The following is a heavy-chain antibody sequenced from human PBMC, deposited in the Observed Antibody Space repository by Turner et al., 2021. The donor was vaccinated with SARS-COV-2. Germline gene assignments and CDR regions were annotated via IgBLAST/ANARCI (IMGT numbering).Heavy chain of an antibody. J-gene: IGHJ6*02. CDR2: FYKIGSI. D-gene: IGHD1-26*01. V-gene: IGHV4-59*08. CDR3: ARHQGSASGYDHGMNV. CDR1: GGSISSKS. Sequence: QVQLQESGLGLVKPSETLSLTCTVSGGSISSKSWSWIRQSPGWGLEWIGYFYKIGSIDYNPTLRSRVTISVDTSKNQLSLNLISVTAADTAVYYCARHQGSASGYDHGMNVWGQGTAVIVSS.